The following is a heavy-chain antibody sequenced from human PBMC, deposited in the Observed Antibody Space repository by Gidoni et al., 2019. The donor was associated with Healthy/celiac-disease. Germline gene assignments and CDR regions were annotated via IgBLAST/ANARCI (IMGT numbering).Heavy chain of an antibody. V-gene: IGHV3-23*01. D-gene: IGHD5-18*01. CDR3: AKAGYSYGFDFDY. CDR2: ISGNGGST. Sequence: EVQLLESGGGLVQPGGSLRLSCAASGFTFSSYAIRWVRQAPGKGLDWVSTISGNGGSTYYADSVKGRFTISRDNSKNTLYLQMNSLRAEDTAVYYCAKAGYSYGFDFDYWGQGTLVTVSS. CDR1: GFTFSSYA. J-gene: IGHJ4*02.